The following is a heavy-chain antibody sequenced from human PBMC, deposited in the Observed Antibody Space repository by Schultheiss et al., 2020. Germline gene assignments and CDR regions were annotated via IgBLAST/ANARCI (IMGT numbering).Heavy chain of an antibody. V-gene: IGHV4-39*01. D-gene: IGHD2-21*02. Sequence: SATQSLTCTVSGGSISSSSYYWGWIRQPPGKGLEWIGSIYYSGSTYYNPSLKSRVTISVDTSKNQFSLKLSSVTAADTAVYYCARHRVVTAILDAFDIWGQGTMVTVSS. CDR2: IYYSGST. CDR1: GGSISSSSYY. J-gene: IGHJ3*02. CDR3: ARHRVVTAILDAFDI.